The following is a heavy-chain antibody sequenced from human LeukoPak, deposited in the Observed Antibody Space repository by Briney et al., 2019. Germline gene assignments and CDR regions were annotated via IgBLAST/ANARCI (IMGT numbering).Heavy chain of an antibody. D-gene: IGHD6-19*01. CDR1: GFTFSSYA. CDR3: ARKRTEAVSGYNYFDP. Sequence: GGSLRLSCAASGFTFSSYAMSWVRQAPGKGLEWVSAISGSGGSTYYADSVKGRFTISRDNSKNSLYLQMNSLRAEDTAVYSCARKRTEAVSGYNYFDPWGQGILVTVSS. V-gene: IGHV3-23*01. J-gene: IGHJ5*02. CDR2: ISGSGGST.